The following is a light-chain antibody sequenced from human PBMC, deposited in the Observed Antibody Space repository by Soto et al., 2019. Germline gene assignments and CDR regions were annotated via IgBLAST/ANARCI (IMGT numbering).Light chain of an antibody. CDR2: GAS. J-gene: IGKJ2*01. Sequence: EVVLTQSPGTLSLSPGERATLSCRASQSVSSSYLAWYQQKPGQAPRLLIYGASSRATGIPDRFSGSGSGTDFTLTISRLEPEDFAVYYCQQYGSSPPYTFGQGNKVDI. CDR3: QQYGSSPPYT. CDR1: QSVSSSY. V-gene: IGKV3-20*01.